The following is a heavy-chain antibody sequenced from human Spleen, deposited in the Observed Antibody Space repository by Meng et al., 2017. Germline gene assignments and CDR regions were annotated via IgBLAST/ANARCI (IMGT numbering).Heavy chain of an antibody. CDR2: INPNSGGT. D-gene: IGHD6-13*01. CDR1: GYTFSRDV. V-gene: IGHV1-2*06. CDR3: AREPAGGSADY. Sequence: QVQLVQSGAEVKKPGASVKVSCKASGYTFSRDVMHWVRQAPGQGLEWMGRINPNSGGTNYAQKFQGRVTMTRDTSISTAYMELSRLRSEDTAVYYCAREPAGGSADYWGQGTLVTVSS. J-gene: IGHJ4*02.